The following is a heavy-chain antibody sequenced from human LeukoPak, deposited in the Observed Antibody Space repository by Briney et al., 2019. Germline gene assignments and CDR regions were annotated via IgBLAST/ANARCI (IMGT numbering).Heavy chain of an antibody. CDR2: INYSGST. Sequence: SETLSLTCTVSGGSISIYYWSWIRQPPGKGLEWIGYINYSGSTNYNPSLKSRVTISVDTSENQFSLRLTSVTAADTAVYYCARGQDYFDSSGYYPPKLFDYWGQGTLVTVSS. CDR3: ARGQDYFDSSGYYPPKLFDY. CDR1: GGSISIYY. V-gene: IGHV4-59*01. J-gene: IGHJ4*02. D-gene: IGHD3-22*01.